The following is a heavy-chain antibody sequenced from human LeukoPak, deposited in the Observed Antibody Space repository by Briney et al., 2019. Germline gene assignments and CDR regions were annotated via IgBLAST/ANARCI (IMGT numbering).Heavy chain of an antibody. D-gene: IGHD3-9*01. CDR1: GGSFSGYY. J-gene: IGHJ4*02. V-gene: IGHV4-34*01. CDR3: ARVMTYWDYDILTGYSSPLAPFDY. CDR2: INHSGST. Sequence: PSETLSLTCAVYGGSFSGYYWSWIRQPPGKGLEWIGEINHSGSTNYNPPLKSRVTISVDTSKNQFSLKLSSVTAADTAVYYCARVMTYWDYDILTGYSSPLAPFDYWGQGTLVTVSS.